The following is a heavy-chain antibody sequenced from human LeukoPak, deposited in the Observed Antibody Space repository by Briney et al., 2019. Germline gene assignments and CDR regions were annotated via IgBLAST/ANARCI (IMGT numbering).Heavy chain of an antibody. J-gene: IGHJ5*02. CDR1: GGSISSSSYY. CDR2: IYYSGST. D-gene: IGHD6-6*01. Sequence: SETLSLTCTVSGGSISSSSYYWGWIRQPPGKGLEWIGSIYYSGSTYYNPSFKSRVTISVDTSKNQFSLKLSSVTAADTAVYYCARGEYSRDWFDPWGQGTLVTVSS. V-gene: IGHV4-39*01. CDR3: ARGEYSRDWFDP.